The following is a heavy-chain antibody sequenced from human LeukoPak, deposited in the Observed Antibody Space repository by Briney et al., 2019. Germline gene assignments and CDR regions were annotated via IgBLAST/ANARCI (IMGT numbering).Heavy chain of an antibody. D-gene: IGHD5-18*01. J-gene: IGHJ4*02. CDR2: IYYSGST. Sequence: PSETLSLTCTLSGDSISSYYWSWIRQPPGKGLEWIGYIYYSGSTNYNPSLKSRGTISVDTSKSQFSLKLSSVTAADTAVYYCGRHLRGYSYGPFDSWGQGTLVTVSS. CDR3: GRHLRGYSYGPFDS. V-gene: IGHV4-59*08. CDR1: GDSISSYY.